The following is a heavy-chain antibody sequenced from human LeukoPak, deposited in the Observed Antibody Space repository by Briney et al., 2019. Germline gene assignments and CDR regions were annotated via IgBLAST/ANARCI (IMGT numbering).Heavy chain of an antibody. D-gene: IGHD6-19*01. CDR1: GFTFSSYV. CDR2: ILYDGSDK. V-gene: IGHV3-30*03. CDR3: ARDVIAVAGTGWYSYGMDV. J-gene: IGHJ6*02. Sequence: PGGSLRLSCAASGFTFSSYVVHWVRQAPGKGLEWVAVILYDGSDKYYADSVKGRFTISRDNSKNTLYLQMNSLRAEDTAVYYCARDVIAVAGTGWYSYGMDVWGQGTTVTVSS.